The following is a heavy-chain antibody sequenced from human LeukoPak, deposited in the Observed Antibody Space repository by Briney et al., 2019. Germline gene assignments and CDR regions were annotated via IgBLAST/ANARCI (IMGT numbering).Heavy chain of an antibody. CDR1: DDSISSHY. CDR2: IDASGST. CDR3: ARQASFYGSGSYFPLGHFDY. D-gene: IGHD3-10*01. J-gene: IGHJ4*02. V-gene: IGHV4-4*07. Sequence: SETLSLTGTVSDDSISSHYWSWIRQPAGLGLEWIWRIDASGSTNYNPSLKSRVTMSVDTSTNQLSLKLRSVTVADTAVYYCARQASFYGSGSYFPLGHFDYWGQETLVTVSS.